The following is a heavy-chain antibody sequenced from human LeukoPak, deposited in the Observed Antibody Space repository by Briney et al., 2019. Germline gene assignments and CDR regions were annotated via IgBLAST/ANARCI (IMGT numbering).Heavy chain of an antibody. CDR3: ARDWERYYDSSGYFDY. V-gene: IGHV3-21*01. D-gene: IGHD3-22*01. J-gene: IGHJ4*02. CDR1: GFTFSSYS. CDR2: ISSSSRYI. Sequence: GGSLRLSCAASGFTFSSYSMNWVRQAPGKGLEWVSSISSSSRYIYYADSVKGRFTISRDNAKNSLYLQMNSLRAEDTAVYYCARDWERYYDSSGYFDYWGQGTLVTVSS.